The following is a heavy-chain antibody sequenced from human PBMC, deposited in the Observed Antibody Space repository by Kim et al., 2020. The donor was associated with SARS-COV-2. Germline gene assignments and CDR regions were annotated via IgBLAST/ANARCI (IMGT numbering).Heavy chain of an antibody. CDR1: GYTFTSYG. CDR2: ISAYNGNT. CDR3: ARGGVIPPSYYYDSSPYDY. J-gene: IGHJ4*02. D-gene: IGHD3-22*01. V-gene: IGHV1-18*01. Sequence: ASVKVSCKASGYTFTSYGISWVRQAPGQGLEWMGWISAYNGNTNYAQKLQGRVTMTTDTSTSTAYMELRSLRSDDTAVYYCARGGVIPPSYYYDSSPYDYWGQGTLVTVSS.